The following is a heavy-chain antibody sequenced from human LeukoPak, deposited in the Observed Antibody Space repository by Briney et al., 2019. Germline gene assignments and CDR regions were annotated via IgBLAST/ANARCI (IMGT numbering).Heavy chain of an antibody. J-gene: IGHJ4*02. CDR3: AKDPTDFDSSGQTYFDY. CDR2: IRYDGINE. D-gene: IGHD3-22*01. V-gene: IGHV3-30*02. Sequence: PGGSLRLSCAASGFKFTSYGMHWVRQAPGKGLEWVAFIRYDGINEYYADSVKGRFTISRDNSKNTLYLQMNSLKAEDTAIYYCAKDPTDFDSSGQTYFDYWGQGTLVTVSS. CDR1: GFKFTSYG.